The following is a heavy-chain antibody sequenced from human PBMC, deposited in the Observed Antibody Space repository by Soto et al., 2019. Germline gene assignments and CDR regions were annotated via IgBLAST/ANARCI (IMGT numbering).Heavy chain of an antibody. CDR1: GFTFGSYA. Sequence: EVQLLESGGGLVQPGGSLRLSCAAAGFTFGSYAISWVRQAPGKGLEWVSTISGGGGSAYYADSVKGRFTISRDNSKNTLYLQMNSLRAEDTAVYYCAKPGTAVVTQRNPTQHWGQGTLVTVSS. V-gene: IGHV3-23*01. J-gene: IGHJ4*02. CDR2: ISGGGGSA. D-gene: IGHD2-21*02. CDR3: AKPGTAVVTQRNPTQH.